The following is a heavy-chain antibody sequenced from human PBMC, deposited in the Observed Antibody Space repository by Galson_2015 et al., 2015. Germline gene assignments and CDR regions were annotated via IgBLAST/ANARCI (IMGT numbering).Heavy chain of an antibody. J-gene: IGHJ6*03. CDR1: GFTFNSYW. CDR3: VRDGIWYEGYMDG. Sequence: SLRLSCAASGFTFNSYWMHWVRQAPGKGLVWVSRINTDGSSTTYADSMKGRFTISRDNAKNTLYLQMNSLRAEDTAVYYCVRDGIWYEGYMDGGGKGTTATGSS. V-gene: IGHV3-74*01. D-gene: IGHD2-15*01. CDR2: INTDGSST.